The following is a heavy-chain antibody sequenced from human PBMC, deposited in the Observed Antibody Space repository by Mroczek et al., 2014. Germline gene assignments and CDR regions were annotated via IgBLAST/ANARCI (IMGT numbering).Heavy chain of an antibody. V-gene: IGHV3-73*01. CDR1: GFAFSGSA. CDR2: IRSKANSYAT. J-gene: IGHJ4*02. CDR3: TRPGSRDEEYYFDY. Sequence: EVQLVETGGGLVQPGGSLKLSCAASGFAFSGSAMHWVRQASGKGLEWVGRIRSKANSYATAYAASVKGRFTISRDDSKNTAYLQMNSLKTEDTAVYYCTRPGSRDEEYYFDYWGQGTLVTVSS. D-gene: IGHD3-10*01.